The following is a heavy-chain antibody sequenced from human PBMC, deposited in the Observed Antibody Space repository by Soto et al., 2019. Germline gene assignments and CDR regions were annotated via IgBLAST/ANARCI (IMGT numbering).Heavy chain of an antibody. CDR2: ISGSGGST. Sequence: GGSLRLSCAASGFTFSSYAMSWVRQAPGKGLEWVSAISGSGGSTYYADSVKGRFTISRDNSKNTLYLQMNSLRAEGTAVYYCAKDGARFVAVAEPRYYYYGMDVWGQGTTVTVSS. D-gene: IGHD6-19*01. CDR1: GFTFSSYA. CDR3: AKDGARFVAVAEPRYYYYGMDV. V-gene: IGHV3-23*01. J-gene: IGHJ6*02.